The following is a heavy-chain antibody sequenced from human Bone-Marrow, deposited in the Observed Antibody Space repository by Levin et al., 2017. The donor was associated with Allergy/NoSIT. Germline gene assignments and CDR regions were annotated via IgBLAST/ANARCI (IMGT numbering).Heavy chain of an antibody. V-gene: IGHV3-7*01. D-gene: IGHD1-26*01. CDR1: GFTFSQFM. Sequence: QLGESLKISCAASGFTFSQFMMSWVRQAPGKGLEWVAHMNQDGSDKNYVESKKGRFSISRDNTEKSLYLHIDSLRVEDTAVYYCARVLGPYNYHYIDVWGKGTTVTVSS. CDR2: MNQDGSDK. J-gene: IGHJ6*03. CDR3: ARVLGPYNYHYIDV.